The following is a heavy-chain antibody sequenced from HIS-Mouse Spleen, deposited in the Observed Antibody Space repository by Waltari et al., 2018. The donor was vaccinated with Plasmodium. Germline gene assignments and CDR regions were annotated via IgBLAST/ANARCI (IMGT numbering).Heavy chain of an antibody. CDR1: GGSFSGYY. Sequence: QVQLQQWGAGLLKPSETLSLTCAVYGGSFSGYYWGAIRRPPGKGLGWIGEINHSGSTNSNPSLKVRVTRSVDTAKNQFSLKLSSVTAADTAVYYCARGPGYSSGWYYFDYWGQGTLVTVSS. CDR3: ARGPGYSSGWYYFDY. V-gene: IGHV4-34*01. J-gene: IGHJ4*02. CDR2: INHSGST. D-gene: IGHD6-19*01.